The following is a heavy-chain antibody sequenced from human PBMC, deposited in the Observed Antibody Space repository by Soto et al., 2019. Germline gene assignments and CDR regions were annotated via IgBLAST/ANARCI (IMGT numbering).Heavy chain of an antibody. CDR1: GYAISSGYY. Sequence: SETLSLTCAVSGYAISSGYYWGLIRQPPGKGLEWIGSIYQSGSTYYNLSLKSRVTISVDTSKNQFSLKVSSVTAADTAVYYCARELIAAAGNNWFDSWGQGMLVTVSS. D-gene: IGHD6-13*01. J-gene: IGHJ5*01. V-gene: IGHV4-38-2*01. CDR2: IYQSGST. CDR3: ARELIAAAGNNWFDS.